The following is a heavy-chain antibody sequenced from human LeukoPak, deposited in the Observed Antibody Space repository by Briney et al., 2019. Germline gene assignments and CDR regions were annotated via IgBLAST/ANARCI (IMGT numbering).Heavy chain of an antibody. J-gene: IGHJ6*02. D-gene: IGHD3-3*01. V-gene: IGHV1-8*01. CDR2: MNPNSGNT. CDR3: ASVPDFWSGQPYYYGMDV. Sequence: ASVKVSCKASGYTFTSYDINWVRQATGQGLEWMGWMNPNSGNTGYAQKFQGRVTMTRNTSISTAYMELSSLRSEDTAVYYCASVPDFWSGQPYYYGMDVWGQGTTVTVSS. CDR1: GYTFTSYD.